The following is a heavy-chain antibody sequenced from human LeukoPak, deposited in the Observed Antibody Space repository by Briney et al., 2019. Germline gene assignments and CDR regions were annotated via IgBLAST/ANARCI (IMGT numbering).Heavy chain of an antibody. Sequence: GGSLRLSCTASGFSFSTFWMSWVRQAPGKGLEWVANIKHDGGGKYYVDSVKGRFTISRDNAMQSLYLQMNSLRAEDTAVYYCAGGVSYWGRGTLVTVSS. V-gene: IGHV3-7*04. CDR1: GFSFSTFW. CDR2: IKHDGGGK. CDR3: AGGVSY. J-gene: IGHJ4*02.